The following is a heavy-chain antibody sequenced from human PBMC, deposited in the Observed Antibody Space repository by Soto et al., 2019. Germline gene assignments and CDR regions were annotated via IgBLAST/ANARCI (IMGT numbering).Heavy chain of an antibody. V-gene: IGHV3-30-3*01. CDR2: ISYDGSNK. Sequence: GGSLRLSCAASGFTFSTYVLCWVRQAPGKGLEWVAVISYDGSNKFYTDSVKGRFTISRDNSKSMLFVQMNSLRAEDTAVYYCARAHGYNAPFDYWGQGTLVTVSS. CDR3: ARAHGYNAPFDY. D-gene: IGHD5-12*01. J-gene: IGHJ4*02. CDR1: GFTFSTYV.